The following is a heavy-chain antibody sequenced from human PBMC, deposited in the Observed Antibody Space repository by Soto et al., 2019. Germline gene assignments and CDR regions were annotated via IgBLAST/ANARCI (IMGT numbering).Heavy chain of an antibody. Sequence: ESGGGVVQPGRSLRLSCAASGFTFSSYGMHWVRQAPGKGLEWVAVISYDGSNKYYADSVKGRFTISRDNSKNTLYLQMNSLRAEDTAVYYCAKLYGDYPDAFDIWGQGTMVTVSS. CDR3: AKLYGDYPDAFDI. D-gene: IGHD4-17*01. CDR1: GFTFSSYG. CDR2: ISYDGSNK. V-gene: IGHV3-30*18. J-gene: IGHJ3*02.